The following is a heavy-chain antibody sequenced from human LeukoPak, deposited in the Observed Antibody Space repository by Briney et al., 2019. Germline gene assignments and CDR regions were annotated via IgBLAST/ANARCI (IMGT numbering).Heavy chain of an antibody. D-gene: IGHD3-22*01. V-gene: IGHV1-69*13. CDR2: IIPIFGTA. CDR3: ARWWHQLIYYDSSGYYFDY. Sequence: ASEKVSCKASGGTFTSYAISWVRHAPGQGLEWMGGIIPIFGTANYAQKFQSRVTITSDESTRTAYMELSSLRSEDTAVYYCARWWHQLIYYDSSGYYFDYWGQGTLVTVSS. J-gene: IGHJ4*02. CDR1: GGTFTSYA.